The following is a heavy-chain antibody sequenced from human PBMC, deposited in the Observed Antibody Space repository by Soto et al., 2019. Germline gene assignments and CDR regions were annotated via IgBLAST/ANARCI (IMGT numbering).Heavy chain of an antibody. Sequence: GGSLRLSCAASGFTFSDYYMTWIRQAPGKGLEWVSYISSSGSGIYYADSVKGRFTISRDNAKNSLYLQMSSLRAEDTAVYYCARDIADGYYGMDVWGQGTTVTVSS. J-gene: IGHJ6*02. CDR1: GFTFSDYY. D-gene: IGHD3-16*02. V-gene: IGHV3-11*01. CDR2: ISSSGSGI. CDR3: ARDIADGYYGMDV.